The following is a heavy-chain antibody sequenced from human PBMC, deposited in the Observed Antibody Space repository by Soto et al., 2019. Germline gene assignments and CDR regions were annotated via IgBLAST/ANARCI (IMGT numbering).Heavy chain of an antibody. CDR2: IYHSGRT. CDR3: ARHIAVSGTRGFDF. V-gene: IGHV4-4*02. CDR1: GGSISTNW. D-gene: IGHD6-19*01. J-gene: IGHJ4*02. Sequence: QVQLQESGPGLMKPSGTLSLTCAVSGGSISTNWWSWVRQPPGKGLEWIGEIYHSGRTNYNPSLMNRATVSMDKSQNLLSLNLNSVTAAATAVYYCARHIAVSGTRGFDFWGQGTLVTVSS.